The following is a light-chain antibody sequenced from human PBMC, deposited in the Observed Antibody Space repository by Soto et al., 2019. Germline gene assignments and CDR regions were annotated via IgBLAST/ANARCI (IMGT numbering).Light chain of an antibody. CDR2: DAS. CDR1: QSISSW. J-gene: IGKJ1*01. V-gene: IGKV1-5*01. Sequence: DIQMTQSPSTLSASVGDKVTITCRGSQSISSWLAWYQQKPGKAPKLLIYDASSLESEVPSRFSGSGSGTEFTLTISSLQPDDFATYYCQQYNSYWTFGQGTKVEIK. CDR3: QQYNSYWT.